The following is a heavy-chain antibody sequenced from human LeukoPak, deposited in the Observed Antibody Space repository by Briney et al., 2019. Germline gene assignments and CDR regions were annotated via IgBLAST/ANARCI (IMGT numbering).Heavy chain of an antibody. CDR3: ARIAAPHYYYMDV. CDR1: GGSISSYY. Sequence: SETLSLTCTVSGGSISSYYWSWIRQPPGKGLEWIGYIYYSGSTNYNPSLKSRVTISVDTSKNQFSLKLSSVTAADTAVYYCARIAAPHYYYMDVWGKGTTVTVSS. V-gene: IGHV4-59*01. D-gene: IGHD6-13*01. CDR2: IYYSGST. J-gene: IGHJ6*03.